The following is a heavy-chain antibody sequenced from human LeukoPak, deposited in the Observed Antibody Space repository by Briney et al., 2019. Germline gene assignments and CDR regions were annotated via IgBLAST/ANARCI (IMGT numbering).Heavy chain of an antibody. CDR3: AKDAHPYGSGSYPFDY. V-gene: IGHV3-21*01. D-gene: IGHD3-10*01. CDR1: GFTFSSYS. CDR2: ISSSSSYI. Sequence: PGGSLRLSCAASGFTFSSYSMNWVRQAPGKGLEWVSSISSSSSYIYYADSVKGRFTISRDNAKNSLYLQMNSLRAEDTAVYYCAKDAHPYGSGSYPFDYWGQGTLVAVSS. J-gene: IGHJ4*02.